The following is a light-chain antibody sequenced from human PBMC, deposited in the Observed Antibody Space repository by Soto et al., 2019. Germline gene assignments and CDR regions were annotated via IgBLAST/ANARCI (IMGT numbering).Light chain of an antibody. CDR1: SSDIGGYNY. Sequence: QSALTQPASVSGSPGQSITISCTETSSDIGGYNYVSWYQQYPGKAPKLMIFGVSDRPSGVSNRFCGSESGTTATLTISGLQAVDEADYYCGSYRHSSTVVVFGGGTQITVL. CDR3: GSYRHSSTVVV. J-gene: IGLJ2*01. V-gene: IGLV2-14*01. CDR2: GVS.